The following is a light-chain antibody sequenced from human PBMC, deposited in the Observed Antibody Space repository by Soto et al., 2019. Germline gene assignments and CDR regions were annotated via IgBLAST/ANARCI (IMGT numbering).Light chain of an antibody. V-gene: IGKV3-15*01. CDR2: GAS. Sequence: EIVMTQSPATLSVSPGESVTLSCRASHSVRSNLAWYQQKPGQAPRLLIYGASTRATGIPARFSGSGSGTEFTLTISSLQSEDFAVYYCQQYSDWPLTFGGGTKVEIK. CDR1: HSVRSN. CDR3: QQYSDWPLT. J-gene: IGKJ4*01.